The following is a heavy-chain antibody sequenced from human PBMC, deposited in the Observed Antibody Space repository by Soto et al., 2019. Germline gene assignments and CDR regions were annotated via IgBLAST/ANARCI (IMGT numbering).Heavy chain of an antibody. D-gene: IGHD6-19*01. J-gene: IGHJ5*02. CDR2: INHSGST. Sequence: SETLSLTCAVYGGSFSGYYWSWIRQPPGKGLEWIGEINHSGSTNYNPSLKSRVTISVDTSKNQFSLKLSSVTAADTAVYYCARGRRIAVAGRAGSWFDPWGQGTLVTVSS. CDR1: GGSFSGYY. V-gene: IGHV4-34*01. CDR3: ARGRRIAVAGRAGSWFDP.